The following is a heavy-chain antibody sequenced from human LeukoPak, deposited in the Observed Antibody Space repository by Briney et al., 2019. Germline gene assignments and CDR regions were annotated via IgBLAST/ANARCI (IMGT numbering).Heavy chain of an antibody. J-gene: IGHJ4*02. Sequence: GGSLRLSCAASGFTVSSNYMSWVREAPGKGLEWLSVLYSGGSTYYADSVKGRFTISRDNSKNTLYLQMNSLRAEDTAVYYCARDDGLIVGATGIDYWGQGTLVTVSS. CDR2: LYSGGST. CDR3: ARDDGLIVGATGIDY. CDR1: GFTVSSNY. V-gene: IGHV3-53*01. D-gene: IGHD1-26*01.